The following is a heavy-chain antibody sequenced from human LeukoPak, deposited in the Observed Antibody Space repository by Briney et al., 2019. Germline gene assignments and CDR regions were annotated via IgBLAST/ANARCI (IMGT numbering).Heavy chain of an antibody. D-gene: IGHD6-13*01. CDR1: GGPFSGYY. J-gene: IGHJ4*02. CDR2: INHSGST. V-gene: IGHV4-34*01. Sequence: TSETLSLTCAVYGGPFSGYYWSWIRQPPGKGLEWIGEINHSGSTNYNPSLKSRVTISVDTSKNQFSLKLSSVTAADTAVYYCARDQIAAEAYYFDYWGQGTLVTVSS. CDR3: ARDQIAAEAYYFDY.